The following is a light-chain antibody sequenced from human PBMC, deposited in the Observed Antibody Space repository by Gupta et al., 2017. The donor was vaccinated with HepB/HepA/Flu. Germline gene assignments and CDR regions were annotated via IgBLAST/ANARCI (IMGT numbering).Light chain of an antibody. Sequence: QSVLTQPPSVSAAPGQRVTISCPGSSSNIGAGYDVHWYQQLPGTAPKLLIYGNSNRPSGGPDRFSGSKSGTSASLAITGLQAEDEADYYCQSYDSSLSGWGVFGGGTKLTVL. CDR3: QSYDSSLSGWGV. CDR1: SSNIGAGYD. V-gene: IGLV1-40*01. J-gene: IGLJ3*02. CDR2: GNS.